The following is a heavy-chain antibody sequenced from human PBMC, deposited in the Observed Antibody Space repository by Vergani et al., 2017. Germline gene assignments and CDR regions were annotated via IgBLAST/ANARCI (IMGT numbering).Heavy chain of an antibody. CDR2: IIPIFGTA. Sequence: QVQLVQSGAEVKKPGSSVKVSCKASGCTFSSYAISWVRQAPGQGLEWMGGIIPIFGTANYAQKFQGRVTITADKSTSTAYMELSSLRSEDTAVYYCARQTPEAMGPTGGPDYYGMDVWGQGTTVTVSS. V-gene: IGHV1-69*06. CDR3: ARQTPEAMGPTGGPDYYGMDV. D-gene: IGHD5-18*01. J-gene: IGHJ6*02. CDR1: GCTFSSYA.